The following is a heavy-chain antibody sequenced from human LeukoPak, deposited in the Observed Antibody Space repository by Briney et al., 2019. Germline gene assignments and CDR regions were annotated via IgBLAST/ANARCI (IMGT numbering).Heavy chain of an antibody. Sequence: GGSLRLSCAASGFTVSSNYMSWVRQAPGKGLEWVSVIYSGGSTYYADSVKGRFTISRDNSKNTLYLQMNSLRAEDTAVYYCARDIAAAAYYYYYGMDVWGQGTTVTVSS. D-gene: IGHD6-13*01. CDR1: GFTVSSNY. CDR3: ARDIAAAAYYYYYGMDV. J-gene: IGHJ6*02. CDR2: IYSGGST. V-gene: IGHV3-66*01.